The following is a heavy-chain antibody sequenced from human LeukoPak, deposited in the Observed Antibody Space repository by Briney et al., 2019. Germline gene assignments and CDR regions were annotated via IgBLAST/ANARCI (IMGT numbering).Heavy chain of an antibody. Sequence: PSETLSLTCTVSGGSISSSSYYWGWIRQPPGKGLEWIGSIYYSGSTYYNPSLKSRVTISVDTSKNQFSLTLSSVTAADTATYYCARPLSYSTSSLWGYWGQGTVVAVSS. J-gene: IGHJ4*02. V-gene: IGHV4-39*01. CDR2: IYYSGST. CDR1: GGSISSSSYY. CDR3: ARPLSYSTSSLWGY. D-gene: IGHD6-6*01.